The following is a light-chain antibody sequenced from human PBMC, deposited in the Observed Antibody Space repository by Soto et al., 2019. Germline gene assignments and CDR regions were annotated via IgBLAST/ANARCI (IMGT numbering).Light chain of an antibody. CDR1: SSDVGGYNY. J-gene: IGLJ1*01. V-gene: IGLV2-14*03. CDR2: GVS. CDR3: SSYTTSNTRQIV. Sequence: QSVLTQPAFVSGSPGQSITISCTGTSSDVGGYNYVSWYQHHPGKAPKLLIYGVSNRPSGISNRFSGSKSDNTASLTISGLQPEDEADYYCSSYTTSNTRQIVFGTGTKVTVL.